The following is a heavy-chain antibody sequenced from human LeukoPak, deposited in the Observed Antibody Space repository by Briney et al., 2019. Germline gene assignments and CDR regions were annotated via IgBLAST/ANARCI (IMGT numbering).Heavy chain of an antibody. V-gene: IGHV3-30-3*01. J-gene: IGHJ3*02. CDR1: GFTFSSYA. CDR3: ARQMVTYDAFDI. D-gene: IGHD5-18*01. CDR2: ISYDGSNK. Sequence: GGSLRLSCAASGFTFSSYAMHWVRQAPGKGLEWVAVISYDGSNKYYADSVKGRFTISRDNSKNTLYLQMNSLRAEDTAVYYCARQMVTYDAFDIWGQGTMVTVSS.